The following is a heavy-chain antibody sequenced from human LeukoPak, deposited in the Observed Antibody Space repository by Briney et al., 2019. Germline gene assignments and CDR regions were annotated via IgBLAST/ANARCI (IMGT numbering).Heavy chain of an antibody. CDR2: INPNSGGT. J-gene: IGHJ3*02. D-gene: IGHD6-19*01. V-gene: IGHV1-2*02. Sequence: ASVKVSCKASGGTFSSYAISWVRQAPGQGLEWMGWINPNSGGTNYAQKFQGRVTMTRDTSISTAYMELSRLGSDDTAVYYCARDQGSGWYSGAFDIWGQGTMVTVSS. CDR3: ARDQGSGWYSGAFDI. CDR1: GGTFSSYA.